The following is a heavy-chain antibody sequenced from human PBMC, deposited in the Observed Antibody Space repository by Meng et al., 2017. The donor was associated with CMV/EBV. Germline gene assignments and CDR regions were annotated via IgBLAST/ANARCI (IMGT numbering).Heavy chain of an antibody. CDR2: ISWDGGST. D-gene: IGHD3-22*01. Sequence: GESLKISCAASGFTFDDYAMHWVRQAPGKGLEWVSLISWDGGSTYYADSVKGRFTISRDNSKNPLYLQMNSLRAEDTALYYCANGRSQNYYDSSGYSKPPHDAFDIWGQGTMVTVSS. CDR1: GFTFDDYA. V-gene: IGHV3-43D*03. J-gene: IGHJ3*02. CDR3: ANGRSQNYYDSSGYSKPPHDAFDI.